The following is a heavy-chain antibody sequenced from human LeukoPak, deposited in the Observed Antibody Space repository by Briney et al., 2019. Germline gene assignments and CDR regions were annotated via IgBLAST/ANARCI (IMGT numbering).Heavy chain of an antibody. Sequence: SVKVSCKASGGTFSSYAISWVRQAPGQVLEWMGRIIPILGIANYAQKFQSRVTITADKSTSTAYMELSSLRSEDTAVYYCATAYSGSYYSSDYWGQGTLVTVSS. J-gene: IGHJ4*02. CDR3: ATAYSGSYYSSDY. CDR2: IIPILGIA. V-gene: IGHV1-69*04. D-gene: IGHD1-26*01. CDR1: GGTFSSYA.